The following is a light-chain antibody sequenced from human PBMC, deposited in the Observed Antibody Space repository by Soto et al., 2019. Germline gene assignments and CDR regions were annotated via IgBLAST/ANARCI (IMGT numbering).Light chain of an antibody. V-gene: IGLV4-69*01. CDR2: LNSDGSH. CDR3: QTLGTGIHYV. Sequence: QSVLTQSPSASASLGASVKLTCTLSSGHSSYAIAWHQQQPENGPRYLMKLNSDGSHSKGDGIPDRFSGSSSGAERYLTISSLQSEDEADYYCQTLGTGIHYVFGTGTKLTVL. CDR1: SGHSSYA. J-gene: IGLJ1*01.